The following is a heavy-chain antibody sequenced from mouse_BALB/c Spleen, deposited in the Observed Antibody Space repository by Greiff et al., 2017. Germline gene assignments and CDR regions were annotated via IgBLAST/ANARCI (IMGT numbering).Heavy chain of an antibody. D-gene: IGHD1-1*01. CDR1: GFTFSSYT. V-gene: IGHV5-9-3*01. CDR3: ARRLSITTVVATDY. Sequence: DVKLVESGGGLVKPGGSLKLSCAASGFTFSSYTMSWVRQTPEKRLEWVATISSGGSYTYYPDSVKGRFTISRDNAKNTLYLQMSSLRSEDTAMYYCARRLSITTVVATDYWGQGTTLTVSS. CDR2: ISSGGSYT. J-gene: IGHJ2*01.